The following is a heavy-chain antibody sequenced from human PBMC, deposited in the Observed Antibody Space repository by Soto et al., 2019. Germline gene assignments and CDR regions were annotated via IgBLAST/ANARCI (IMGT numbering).Heavy chain of an antibody. Sequence: GGSLRLSCAASGFTFSSFAMSWVRQAPGKGLEYVSGIRGNGDPPFYADSVKGRFTISRDNSKNTLYLQMSSLSADDTAVYYCVKSRGGNNFDFFDWGQGALVTVSS. CDR1: GFTFSSFA. V-gene: IGHV3-64D*06. D-gene: IGHD5-12*01. CDR2: IRGNGDPP. CDR3: VKSRGGNNFDFFD. J-gene: IGHJ4*02.